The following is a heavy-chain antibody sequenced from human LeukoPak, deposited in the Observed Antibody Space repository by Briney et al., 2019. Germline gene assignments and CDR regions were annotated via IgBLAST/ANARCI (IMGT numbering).Heavy chain of an antibody. CDR1: GGSISSYY. J-gene: IGHJ3*02. D-gene: IGHD3-22*01. V-gene: IGHV4-59*12. CDR2: IYNSGST. CDR3: ARSGKIYYYDSSGYPRPHAFDI. Sequence: SSETLSLTCTVSGGSISSYYWSWIRQPPGKGLEWIGYIYNSGSTNYNPSLKSRVTISVDTSKNQFSLKLSSVTAADTAVYYCARSGKIYYYDSSGYPRPHAFDIWGQGTMVTVSS.